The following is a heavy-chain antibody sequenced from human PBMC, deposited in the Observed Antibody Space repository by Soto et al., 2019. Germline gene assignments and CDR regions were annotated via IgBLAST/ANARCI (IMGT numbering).Heavy chain of an antibody. CDR1: GYSISSGYY. Sequence: PSETLSLTXAVSGYSISSGYYWGWIRQAPGKGLEWVSAISGSGGSTYYADSVKGRFTISRDNSKNTLYLQMNSLRAEDTAVYYCAKQKGPDAGGYGMDVWGQGTTVTVSS. D-gene: IGHD3-10*01. J-gene: IGHJ6*02. CDR2: ISGSGGST. V-gene: IGHV3-23*01. CDR3: AKQKGPDAGGYGMDV.